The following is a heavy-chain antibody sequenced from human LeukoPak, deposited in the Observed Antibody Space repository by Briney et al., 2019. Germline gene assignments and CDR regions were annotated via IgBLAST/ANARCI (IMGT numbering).Heavy chain of an antibody. V-gene: IGHV3-9*01. Sequence: GGSLRLSCAASGFTFDDYAMHWVRQAPGKGLEWVSGISWNSGSIGYADSVKGRFTISRDNAKNSLYLQMNSLRAEDTALYYCTKDKGAAVAGTWDYWGQGTLVTVSS. CDR1: GFTFDDYA. CDR3: TKDKGAAVAGTWDY. D-gene: IGHD6-19*01. CDR2: ISWNSGSI. J-gene: IGHJ4*02.